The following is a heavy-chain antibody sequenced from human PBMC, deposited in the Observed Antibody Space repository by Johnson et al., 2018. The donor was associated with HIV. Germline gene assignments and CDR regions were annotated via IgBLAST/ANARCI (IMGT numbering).Heavy chain of an antibody. J-gene: IGHJ3*02. CDR1: GFTVSSNY. CDR2: IYSGGST. CDR3: ARDLPGPPSLYDAFDI. V-gene: IGHV3-66*01. Sequence: VQLVESGGGLVQPGGSLRLSCAASGFTVSSNYMRWVRQAPGKGLEWVSVIYSGGSTFYADSVKGRFTISRDNSKNTMYLQMNSLRAEDTAVYYCARDLPGPPSLYDAFDIWGQGTMVTVSS.